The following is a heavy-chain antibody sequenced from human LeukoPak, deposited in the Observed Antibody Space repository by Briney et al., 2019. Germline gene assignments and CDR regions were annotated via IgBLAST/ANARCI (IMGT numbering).Heavy chain of an antibody. CDR2: IYHSGST. CDR3: ARQSGRIQLWLGYFDY. CDR1: GYSISSGYY. Sequence: PSETLSLTCAVSGYSISSGYYWSWIRQPPGKGLEWIGSIYHSGSTYYNPSLKSRVTISVDTSKNQFSLKLSSVTAADTAVYYCARQSGRIQLWLGYFDYWGQGTLVTVSS. J-gene: IGHJ4*02. V-gene: IGHV4-38-2*01. D-gene: IGHD5-18*01.